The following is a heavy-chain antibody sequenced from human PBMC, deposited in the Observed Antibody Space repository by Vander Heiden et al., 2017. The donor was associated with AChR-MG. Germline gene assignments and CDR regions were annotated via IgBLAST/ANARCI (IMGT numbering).Heavy chain of an antibody. Sequence: EVQLVESGGGLVQPGGSLRLSCAAAGFTFSSYWMSWVRQAPGKGLEWVANIKQDGSEKYYVDSVKGRFTISRDNAKNSLYLQMNSLRAEDTAVYYCARRKIVGVADWYFDLWGRGTLVTVPS. V-gene: IGHV3-7*01. J-gene: IGHJ2*01. CDR3: ARRKIVGVADWYFDL. CDR2: IKQDGSEK. D-gene: IGHD3-22*01. CDR1: GFTFSSYW.